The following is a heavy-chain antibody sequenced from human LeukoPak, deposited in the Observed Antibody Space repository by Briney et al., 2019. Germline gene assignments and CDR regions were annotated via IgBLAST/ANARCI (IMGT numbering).Heavy chain of an antibody. J-gene: IGHJ3*02. V-gene: IGHV3-30*04. D-gene: IGHD5-18*01. Sequence: GGSLRLSCAASRFTFSNYAMSWVRQAPGKGLEWVAVISYDGSSKYYADSVKGRFTISRDNSKNTLYLQMNSLRAEDTAVYYCARARSSYGYGDAFDIWGQGTMVTVSS. CDR1: RFTFSNYA. CDR2: ISYDGSSK. CDR3: ARARSSYGYGDAFDI.